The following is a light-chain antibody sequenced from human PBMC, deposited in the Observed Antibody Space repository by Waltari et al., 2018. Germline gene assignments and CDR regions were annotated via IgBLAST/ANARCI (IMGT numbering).Light chain of an antibody. CDR2: AVS. CDR1: SSDVGNYNL. V-gene: IGLV2-23*02. CDR3: CSCAGRTTWV. Sequence: QSALTQPASVSGSPGQSITISCPGTSSDVGNYNLVSWYQQHPGRAPKLILYAVSEGPSGVSNRFSGSKSANTASLTVSVLQAEDEADYYCCSCAGRTTWVFGGGPNLTVL. J-gene: IGLJ3*02.